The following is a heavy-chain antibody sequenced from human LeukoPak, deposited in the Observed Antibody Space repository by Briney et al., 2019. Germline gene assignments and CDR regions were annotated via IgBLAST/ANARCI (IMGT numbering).Heavy chain of an antibody. J-gene: IGHJ4*02. V-gene: IGHV1-24*01. CDR3: ATRGRYFDY. Sequence: GASVKVSCKVSGYTLNDLSIHWVRQAPGKGLEWMGRFDPEDGEPTYAQKLQNGVTMTEDTSTDTAYMELSSLRSEDTAVYYCATRGRYFDYWGQGTLVTVSS. CDR2: FDPEDGEP. CDR1: GYTLNDLS.